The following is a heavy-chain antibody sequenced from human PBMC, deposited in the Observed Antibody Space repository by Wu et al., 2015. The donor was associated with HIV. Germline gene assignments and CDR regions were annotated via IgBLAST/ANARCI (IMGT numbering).Heavy chain of an antibody. D-gene: IGHD3-10*01. CDR2: INPSGGST. CDR3: ARDREVRGVMILENTYGMDV. J-gene: IGHJ6*02. Sequence: QVQLVQSGAEVKKPGASVKVSCKASGYTFTSYYMHWVRQAPGQGLEWMGIINPSGGSTSYAQKFQGRVTMTRDTSTSTVYMELSSLRSEDTAVYYCARDREVRGVMILENTYGMDVWGQGTTGHRLL. V-gene: IGHV1-46*01. CDR1: GYTFTSYY.